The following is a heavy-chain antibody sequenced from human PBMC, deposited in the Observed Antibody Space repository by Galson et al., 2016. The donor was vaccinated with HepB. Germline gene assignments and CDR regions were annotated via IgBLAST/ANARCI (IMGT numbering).Heavy chain of an antibody. CDR3: ARGWRSAVRLTSFDP. Sequence: LSLTCTVSGGSVSSGSYYWSWIRQPPGKGLEWIGFIYYTGITTYNPSLKSRVTISADTSKNQFSLKLNTVTAADAAVYYCARGWRSAVRLTSFDPWGQGTQVTISS. J-gene: IGHJ5*02. CDR1: GGSVSSGSYY. D-gene: IGHD6-6*01. CDR2: IYYTGIT. V-gene: IGHV4-61*01.